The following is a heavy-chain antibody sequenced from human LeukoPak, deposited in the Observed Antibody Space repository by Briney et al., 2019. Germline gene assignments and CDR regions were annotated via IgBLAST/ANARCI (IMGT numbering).Heavy chain of an antibody. CDR2: ISGSGGST. J-gene: IGHJ6*02. V-gene: IGHV3-23*01. D-gene: IGHD3-3*01. Sequence: SGGSLRLSCAASGFTFSSYAMSWVRQAPGKGLEWVSAISGSGGSTYYADSVKGRFTISRDNSKNTLYLQMNSLRAEDTAVYYCGTPYYDFWSGYWGDYGMDVWGQGTTVTVSS. CDR1: GFTFSSYA. CDR3: GTPYYDFWSGYWGDYGMDV.